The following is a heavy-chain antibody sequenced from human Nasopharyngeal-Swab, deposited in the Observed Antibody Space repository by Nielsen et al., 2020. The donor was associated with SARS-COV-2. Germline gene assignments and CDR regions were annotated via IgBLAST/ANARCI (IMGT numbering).Heavy chain of an antibody. CDR2: INHSGST. Sequence: SETLSLTCAVYGGSFSGYYWSWIRQSPGKGLEWIGEINHSGSTNYNPSLKSRVTISVDTSKNQFSLKLSSVTAADTAVYYCARGQDSGYDYDYYYGMDVWGQGTTVTVSS. J-gene: IGHJ6*02. D-gene: IGHD5-12*01. V-gene: IGHV4-34*01. CDR3: ARGQDSGYDYDYYYGMDV. CDR1: GGSFSGYY.